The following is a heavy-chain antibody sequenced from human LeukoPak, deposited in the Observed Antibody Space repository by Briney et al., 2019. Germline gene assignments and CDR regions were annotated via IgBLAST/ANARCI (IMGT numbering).Heavy chain of an antibody. CDR2: ISGSVGST. D-gene: IGHD6-19*01. Sequence: PGGSLRLSCAASGFTFNNYAMSWVRQPPGKGLECVSAISGSVGSTYYADCVEGPSTISRDNTNNTLYLQMNSLRAEDTAVYYWAKGGVSSGWYGGFYYWGQGTLVTVSS. CDR3: AKGGVSSGWYGGFYY. V-gene: IGHV3-23*01. J-gene: IGHJ4*02. CDR1: GFTFNNYA.